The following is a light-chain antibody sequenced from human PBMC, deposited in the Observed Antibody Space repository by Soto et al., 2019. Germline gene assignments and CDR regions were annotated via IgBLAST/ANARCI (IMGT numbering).Light chain of an antibody. J-gene: IGLJ2*01. CDR3: QSYDSGLSGWL. Sequence: QSVLTQPPSVSGAPGQRVTISCTGSSSNIGAVFDVHWYQQVPGTAPKLLIYENTKRPSGVPYRFSGSKSGTSASLAITGLQAEDEADYYCQSYDSGLSGWLFGGGTKVTVL. V-gene: IGLV1-40*01. CDR2: ENT. CDR1: SSNIGAVFD.